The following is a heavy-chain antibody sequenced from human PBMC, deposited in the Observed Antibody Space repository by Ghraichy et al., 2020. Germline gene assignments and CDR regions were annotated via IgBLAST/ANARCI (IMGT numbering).Heavy chain of an antibody. CDR3: ARFRPFDY. Sequence: GGSLRLSCAASGFTFSNYWMSWVRQAPGKGLEWVANIKEDGNERYYGDSVKGRFTIFRDNAKNSLYLQMNNLRAEDTAVYYCARFRPFDYWGQGTLVPVSS. CDR1: GFTFSNYW. J-gene: IGHJ4*02. V-gene: IGHV3-7*01. CDR2: IKEDGNER.